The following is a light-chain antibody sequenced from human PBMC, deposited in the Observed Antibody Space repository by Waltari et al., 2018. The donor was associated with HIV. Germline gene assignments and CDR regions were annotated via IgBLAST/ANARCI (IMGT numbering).Light chain of an antibody. V-gene: IGLV1-44*01. CDR2: GND. J-gene: IGLJ2*01. CDR1: TSNVGHND. CDR3: TSWDDSLNGLV. Sequence: QSALTQPPSASATPGQDVSISCSGSTSNVGHNDVTWYQHLPGMAPKLLIFGNDQRPSAVPDRFSASKSGTSASLAINGLQSEDEAHYYCTSWDDSLNGLVFGGGTKVTVL.